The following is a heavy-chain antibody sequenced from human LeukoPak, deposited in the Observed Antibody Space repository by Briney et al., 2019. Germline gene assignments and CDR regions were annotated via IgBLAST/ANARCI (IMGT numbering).Heavy chain of an antibody. J-gene: IGHJ4*02. D-gene: IGHD3-16*01. Sequence: PGGSLRLSCAASGFTFDDYAIYWVRQGPGKGLEWVSLISGDGGSIYYADSVKGGFTISRDNSKNTLYLQMNSLRAEDTAVYYCARDWGSVYGMPDYWGQGTLVTVSS. CDR2: ISGDGGSI. CDR3: ARDWGSVYGMPDY. CDR1: GFTFDDYA. V-gene: IGHV3-43*02.